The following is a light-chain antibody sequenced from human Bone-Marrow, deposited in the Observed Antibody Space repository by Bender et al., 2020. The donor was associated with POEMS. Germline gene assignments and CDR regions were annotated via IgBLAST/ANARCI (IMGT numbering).Light chain of an antibody. V-gene: IGLV2-23*02. CDR2: EVR. Sequence: QSALTQPAFVSGSPGQSITISCTGTSSDVGSYNVVSWYQQHPGKAPKLLIYEVRKRPSGVSNRFSGSKSDNTASLTISGLQAEDEADYYCSSYAGSDILVVGGGTKLTVL. J-gene: IGLJ2*01. CDR3: SSYAGSDILV. CDR1: SSDVGSYNV.